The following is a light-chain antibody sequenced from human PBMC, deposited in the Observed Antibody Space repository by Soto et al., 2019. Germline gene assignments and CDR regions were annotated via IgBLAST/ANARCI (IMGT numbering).Light chain of an antibody. CDR3: FSYAGSYALI. Sequence: QSALTQPRSVSGSPGQSVTVSCTGSSSDVGGYNYVSWYQQHPGKAPKLLISDVANRASGVPDRFSGSKSGNTASLTISGLQPDDEAEYFCFSYAGSYALIFGGGTKLTVL. CDR2: DVA. CDR1: SSDVGGYNY. J-gene: IGLJ2*01. V-gene: IGLV2-11*01.